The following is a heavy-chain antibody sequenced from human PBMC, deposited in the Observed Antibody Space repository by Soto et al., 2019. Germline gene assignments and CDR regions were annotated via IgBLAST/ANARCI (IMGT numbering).Heavy chain of an antibody. Sequence: EVQLVESGGGLIQPGGSLRLSCAASRFTVSSNYMSWVRQAPGKGLEWVSVIYSGGSTFYADSVKGRFTISRDNSKNTLFLQMNSLRAEDTAVYYCARGFTIVGATAPDYWGQGTLVTVSS. CDR3: ARGFTIVGATAPDY. CDR2: IYSGGST. CDR1: RFTVSSNY. J-gene: IGHJ4*02. V-gene: IGHV3-53*01. D-gene: IGHD1-26*01.